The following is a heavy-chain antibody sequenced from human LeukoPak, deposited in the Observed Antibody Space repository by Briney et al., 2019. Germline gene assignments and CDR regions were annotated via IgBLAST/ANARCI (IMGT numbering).Heavy chain of an antibody. CDR3: LGKDAGTPLPHSYYYYGMDV. CDR1: GFTFSSYS. V-gene: IGHV3-21*01. D-gene: IGHD1-7*01. Sequence: GGSLRLSCAASGFTFSSYSMNWVRQAPGKELEWVSSISSSSSYIYYADSVKGRFTISRDNAKNSLYLQMNSLRAEDTAVYYCLGKDAGTPLPHSYYYYGMDVWGQGTTVTVSS. CDR2: ISSSSSYI. J-gene: IGHJ6*02.